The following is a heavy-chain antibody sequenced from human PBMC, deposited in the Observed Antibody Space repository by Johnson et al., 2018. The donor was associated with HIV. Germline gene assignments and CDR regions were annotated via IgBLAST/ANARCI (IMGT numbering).Heavy chain of an antibody. CDR3: AIHKGQQYYTFDI. Sequence: QVQLVESGGGVVQPGRSLRLSCAASGFTFSSYAMHWVRQAPGKGLAWVAVISYDGSNEYYAEFVKGRFTISRDISKNTRYLHMNSMRAGDTAVYYCAIHKGQQYYTFDIWGQGTMVTVSA. D-gene: IGHD3-10*01. J-gene: IGHJ3*02. CDR2: ISYDGSNE. CDR1: GFTFSSYA. V-gene: IGHV3-30*04.